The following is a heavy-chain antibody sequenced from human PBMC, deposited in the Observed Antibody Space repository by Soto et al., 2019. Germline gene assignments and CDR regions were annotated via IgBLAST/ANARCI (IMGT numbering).Heavy chain of an antibody. J-gene: IGHJ4*02. V-gene: IGHV3-9*01. CDR1: GFTFDDYA. CDR3: AKALRLGGTLTFDY. D-gene: IGHD3-3*01. CDR2: ISWNSGSI. Sequence: GGSLRLSCAASGFTFDDYAMHWVRQAPGKGLEWVSGISWNSGSIGYADSVKGRFTISRDNAKNSLYLQMNSLRAEDTALYYCAKALRLGGTLTFDYWGQGTLVTVSS.